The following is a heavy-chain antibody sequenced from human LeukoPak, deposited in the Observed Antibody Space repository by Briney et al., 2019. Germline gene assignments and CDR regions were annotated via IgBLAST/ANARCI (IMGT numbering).Heavy chain of an antibody. Sequence: GGSLRLSCAASGFTFSSYEMNWVRQAPGKGLEWVSYISSSGSTIYYADSVKGRFTISRDNAKNSLYLQMNSLRAEDTAVYYCARESPDRRDGYKLWGQGTLATVSS. CDR2: ISSSGSTI. D-gene: IGHD5-24*01. J-gene: IGHJ4*02. V-gene: IGHV3-48*03. CDR1: GFTFSSYE. CDR3: ARESPDRRDGYKL.